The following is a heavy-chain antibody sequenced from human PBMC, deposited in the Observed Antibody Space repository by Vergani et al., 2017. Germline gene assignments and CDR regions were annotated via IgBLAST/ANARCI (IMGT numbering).Heavy chain of an antibody. Sequence: VQLLESGGGLVQPGGSLRLSCAASGFTFSSYAMSWVRSAPGKGLEWVSAISGSGGSTYYADSVKGRFTISRDNSKNTLYLQMNSLRAEDTAVYYCAKDDSFTYYYDSSGYYPLDYWGQGTLVTVSS. CDR2: ISGSGGST. CDR1: GFTFSSYA. V-gene: IGHV3-23*01. D-gene: IGHD3-22*01. CDR3: AKDDSFTYYYDSSGYYPLDY. J-gene: IGHJ4*02.